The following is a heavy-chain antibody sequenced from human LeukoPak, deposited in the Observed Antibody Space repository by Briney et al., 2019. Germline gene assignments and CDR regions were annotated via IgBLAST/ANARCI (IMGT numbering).Heavy chain of an antibody. V-gene: IGHV3-7*01. CDR2: INQDGSEK. CDR3: AHDGWGDALDI. D-gene: IGHD3-16*01. Sequence: PGGSLRLSCAASGFTFSSYWMSWVRQAPGKGLEWVANINQDGSEKYYVDSVKGRFTISRDNAKNSLYLQTNSLRDEDTAIYYCAHDGWGDALDIWCQGKVVMVSA. J-gene: IGHJ3*02. CDR1: GFTFSSYW.